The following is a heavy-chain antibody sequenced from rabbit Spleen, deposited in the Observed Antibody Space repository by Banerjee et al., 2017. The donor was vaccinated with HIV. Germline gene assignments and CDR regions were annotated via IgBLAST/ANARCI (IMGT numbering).Heavy chain of an antibody. D-gene: IGHD1-1*01. CDR3: ARDTSSSFSSYGMDL. CDR2: IYGSSGFT. V-gene: IGHV1S45*01. Sequence: QEQLVESGGGLVQPGASLTLTCTASGITISSGYYMCWVRQAPGKGLEWIGCIYGSSGFTYFASWAKGRFTISKTSSTTVTLHMTSLTAADTATYFCARDTSSSFSSYGMDLWGQGTLVTVS. J-gene: IGHJ6*01. CDR1: GITISSGYY.